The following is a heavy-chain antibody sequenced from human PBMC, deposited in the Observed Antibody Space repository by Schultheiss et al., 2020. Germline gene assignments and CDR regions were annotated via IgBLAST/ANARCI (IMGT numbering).Heavy chain of an antibody. CDR1: GGTFNNYG. D-gene: IGHD1/OR15-1a*01. Sequence: SVKVSCKASGGTFNNYGINWVRQAPGQGFEWMGGIIPIFGTANYAQKFRGRLTITADKSTSTAYMQLTILRSEDTAVYYCARESGEHNTVGKPLDFWGQGTLVTVSS. CDR3: ARESGEHNTVGKPLDF. CDR2: IIPIFGTA. V-gene: IGHV1-69*06. J-gene: IGHJ4*02.